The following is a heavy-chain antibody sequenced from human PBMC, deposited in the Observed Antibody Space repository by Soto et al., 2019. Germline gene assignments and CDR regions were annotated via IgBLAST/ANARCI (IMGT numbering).Heavy chain of an antibody. D-gene: IGHD3-22*01. CDR1: GFTLSNYA. CDR3: AKGGPQPYYYYFAY. Sequence: PGGSLKLSCVASGFTLSNYAMSWVRQAPAQGLEWVSSFGGGGGSTYYADSVRGRFAISRDDSKNTLYLQMNSLRAEDTAIYYCAKGGPQPYYYYFAYCGQGTLVTVSS. J-gene: IGHJ4*02. V-gene: IGHV3-23*01. CDR2: FGGGGGST.